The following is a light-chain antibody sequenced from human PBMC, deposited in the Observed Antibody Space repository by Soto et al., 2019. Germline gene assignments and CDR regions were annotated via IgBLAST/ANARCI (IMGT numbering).Light chain of an antibody. Sequence: DIQMTQSPSTLSASVGDRVTITCRASQSISSWLAWYQQNPGKAPKLLIYKASSLKSGVPSRFSGSGSGTEFTLTISSLQPDDFATYYCQQYNSYPVTFGQGTKVEIK. CDR3: QQYNSYPVT. CDR1: QSISSW. CDR2: KAS. J-gene: IGKJ1*01. V-gene: IGKV1-5*03.